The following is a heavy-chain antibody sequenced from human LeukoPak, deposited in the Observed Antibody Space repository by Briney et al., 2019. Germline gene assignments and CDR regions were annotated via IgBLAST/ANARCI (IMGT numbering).Heavy chain of an antibody. CDR1: GFTFSGYA. D-gene: IGHD6-6*01. V-gene: IGHV3-23*01. CDR3: AKETGSSFDY. CDR2: ISNSGGST. Sequence: GGSLRLSCAASGFTFSGYAMNWVRQAPGKGLEWVAGISNSGGSTYYADSVKGRFTISRDNSKNTLYLQMNRLRAEDTAVYYCAKETGSSFDYWGQGTLVTVSS. J-gene: IGHJ4*02.